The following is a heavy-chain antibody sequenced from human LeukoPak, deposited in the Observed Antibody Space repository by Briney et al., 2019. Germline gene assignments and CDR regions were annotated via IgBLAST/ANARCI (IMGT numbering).Heavy chain of an antibody. CDR3: AKVSSSWYNAEYDY. D-gene: IGHD6-13*01. J-gene: IGHJ4*02. Sequence: GGSLRLSCAASGFTFSSYGMHWVRQAPGKGLEWVAVISYDGSNKYYADSVKGRLTISRDNSKNTLYLQMNSLRAEDTAVYYCAKVSSSWYNAEYDYWGQGTLVTVSS. CDR2: ISYDGSNK. V-gene: IGHV3-30*18. CDR1: GFTFSSYG.